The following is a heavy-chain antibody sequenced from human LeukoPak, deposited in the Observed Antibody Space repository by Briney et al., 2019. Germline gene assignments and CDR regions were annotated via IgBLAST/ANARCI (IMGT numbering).Heavy chain of an antibody. Sequence: SQTLSLTCTVSGGSISSGDYYWSWIRQPPGKGLEWIGYSYYSGSTYYNPSLKSRVTISVDTSKNQFSLKLSSVTAADTAVYYCAVVPTPHYILWFSLGREAFDIWGQGTMVTVSS. CDR1: GGSISSGDYY. J-gene: IGHJ3*02. CDR2: SYYSGST. CDR3: AVVPTPHYILWFSLGREAFDI. D-gene: IGHD2-21*01. V-gene: IGHV4-30-4*08.